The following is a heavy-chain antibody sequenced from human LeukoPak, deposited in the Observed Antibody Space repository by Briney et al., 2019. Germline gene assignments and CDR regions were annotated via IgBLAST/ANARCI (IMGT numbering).Heavy chain of an antibody. D-gene: IGHD3-16*02. Sequence: GGSLRLSCAASGFTFSSYEMNWVRQAPGKGLEWVSYISSSSSTIYYADSVKGRFTISRDNAKNSLYLQMNSLRAEDTAVYYCAREYVWGSYRYLPDYWGQGTLVTVSS. CDR1: GFTFSSYE. V-gene: IGHV3-48*01. CDR3: AREYVWGSYRYLPDY. CDR2: ISSSSSTI. J-gene: IGHJ4*02.